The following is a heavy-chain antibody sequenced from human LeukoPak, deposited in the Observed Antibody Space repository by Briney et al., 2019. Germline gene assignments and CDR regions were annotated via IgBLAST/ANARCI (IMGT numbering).Heavy chain of an antibody. CDR3: ASESCSSTSCSFDY. D-gene: IGHD2-2*01. CDR2: IYTSGST. V-gene: IGHV4-4*07. J-gene: IGHJ4*02. CDR1: GGSISSYY. Sequence: KPSETLSLTCTVSGGSISSYYWSWIRQPAGKGLEWIGRIYTSGSTNYNPSLKSLVTMSVDTSKNQFSLKLSSLTAADTAVYYCASESCSSTSCSFDYWGQGTLVTVYS.